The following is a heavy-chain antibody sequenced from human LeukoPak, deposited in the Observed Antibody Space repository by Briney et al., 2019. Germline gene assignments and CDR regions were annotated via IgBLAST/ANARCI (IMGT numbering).Heavy chain of an antibody. CDR2: INHSGST. V-gene: IGHV4-34*01. CDR1: GGSFSGYY. CDR3: ASRKEDRIVVVVAATSGAFDI. Sequence: SETLSLTCAVYGGSFSGYYWSWIRRPPGKGLEWIGEINHSGSTNYNPSLKSRVTISVDTSKNQFSLKLSSVTAADTAVYYCASRKEDRIVVVVAATSGAFDIWGQGTMVTVSS. D-gene: IGHD2-15*01. J-gene: IGHJ3*02.